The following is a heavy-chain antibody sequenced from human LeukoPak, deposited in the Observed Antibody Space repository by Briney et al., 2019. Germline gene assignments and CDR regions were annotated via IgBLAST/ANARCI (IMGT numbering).Heavy chain of an antibody. V-gene: IGHV3-9*01. CDR2: ISWNSGSI. Sequence: GGSLRLSCAVSGFTFDDYAMHWVRQAPGKGLEWVSGISWNSGSIGYADSVKGRFTISRDNAKNSLYLQMNSLRAEDTALYYCAKDYRSGPYYFDYWGQGTLVTVSS. CDR3: AKDYRSGPYYFDY. D-gene: IGHD2-15*01. J-gene: IGHJ4*02. CDR1: GFTFDDYA.